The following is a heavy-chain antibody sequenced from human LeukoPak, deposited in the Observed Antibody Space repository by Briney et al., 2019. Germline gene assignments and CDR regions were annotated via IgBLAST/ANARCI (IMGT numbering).Heavy chain of an antibody. V-gene: IGHV1-69*05. CDR2: IIPIFGTA. Sequence: ASVKVSCKASGGTFSSYAISWVRQAPGQGLEWMGEIIPIFGTANYAQKFQGRVTITTDESTSTAYMELSSLRSEDTAVYYCARGTGTTILFDYWGQGTLVTVSS. CDR1: GGTFSSYA. D-gene: IGHD1-7*01. J-gene: IGHJ4*02. CDR3: ARGTGTTILFDY.